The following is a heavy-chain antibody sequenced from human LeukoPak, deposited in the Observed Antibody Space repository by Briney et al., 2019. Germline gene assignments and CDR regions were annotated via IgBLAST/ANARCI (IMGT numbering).Heavy chain of an antibody. CDR1: GFTFSNAW. D-gene: IGHD1-26*01. J-gene: IGHJ4*02. Sequence: GGSLRLSCAASGFTFSNAWMNWVRQAPGKVLEWVGRIKSKTDDGTTDYAAPVKGRFTLSRDDSKNTLFLQMNSLKIEDTAVYYCTTMAGIVGAKYFDYWGQGILVTVSS. V-gene: IGHV3-15*07. CDR2: IKSKTDDGTT. CDR3: TTMAGIVGAKYFDY.